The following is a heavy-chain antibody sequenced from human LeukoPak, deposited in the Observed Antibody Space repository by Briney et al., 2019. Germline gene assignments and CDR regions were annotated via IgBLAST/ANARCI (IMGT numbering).Heavy chain of an antibody. CDR1: GFTFSSYW. V-gene: IGHV3-7*03. Sequence: GGSLRLSCAASGFTFSSYWMSWVRQAPWKGLEWVANIKQDGSEKYYVDSVKGRFTISRDNAKNSLYLQMNSLRAEDTAVYYCARGIWFGYNWFDPWGQGTLVTVSS. CDR3: ARGIWFGYNWFDP. J-gene: IGHJ5*02. CDR2: IKQDGSEK. D-gene: IGHD3-10*01.